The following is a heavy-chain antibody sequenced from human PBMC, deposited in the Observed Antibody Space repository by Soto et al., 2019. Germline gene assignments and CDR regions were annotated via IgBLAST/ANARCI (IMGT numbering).Heavy chain of an antibody. CDR2: TFNFDGSL. J-gene: IGHJ3*01. CDR1: GFALSTYS. Sequence: EVQLVESGGRLVKPGGSLRLSCAASGFALSTYSIGWVRQAPGKGLEWVSFTFNFDGSLYYADSVKGRFAISRDNAKNSVYLQMNSLRAEDTAVYYCAREEGYCGGGSCFRSAFYLWGQGTVVTVSS. V-gene: IGHV3-21*01. CDR3: AREEGYCGGGSCFRSAFYL. D-gene: IGHD2-15*01.